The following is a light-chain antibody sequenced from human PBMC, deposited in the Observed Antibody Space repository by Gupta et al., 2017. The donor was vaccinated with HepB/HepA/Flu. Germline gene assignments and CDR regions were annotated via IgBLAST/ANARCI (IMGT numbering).Light chain of an antibody. CDR2: GAS. J-gene: IGKJ4*01. Sequence: EIVMTQSPATLSVSPGERATLSCRASQSVAINLALYQQKPGQAPRLLIYGASTRATGLPGRFSGSGSGTEFTLTISSRQSEDFAVYYCQQCNNWPITFGGGTKVEIK. CDR3: QQCNNWPIT. V-gene: IGKV3-15*01. CDR1: QSVAIN.